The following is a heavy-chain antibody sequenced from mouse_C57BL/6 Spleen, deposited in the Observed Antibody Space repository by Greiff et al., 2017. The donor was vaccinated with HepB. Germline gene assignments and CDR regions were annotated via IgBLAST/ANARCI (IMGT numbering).Heavy chain of an antibody. CDR3: ARRGDYEFAY. D-gene: IGHD2-4*01. V-gene: IGHV5-9*01. CDR2: ISGGGGNT. CDR1: GFTFSSYT. J-gene: IGHJ3*01. Sequence: EVQGVESGGGLVKPGGSLKLSCAASGFTFSSYTMSWVRQTPEKRLEWVATISGGGGNTYYPDSVKGRFTISRDNAKNTLYLQMSSLRSEDTALYYCARRGDYEFAYWGQGTLVTVSA.